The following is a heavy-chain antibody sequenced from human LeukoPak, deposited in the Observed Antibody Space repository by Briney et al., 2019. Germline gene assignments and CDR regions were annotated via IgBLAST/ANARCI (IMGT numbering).Heavy chain of an antibody. CDR2: INNYGGSR. CDR3: AKGGRECTSTTCYTLYNWFDP. Sequence: GGSLRLSCAASGFTLSRYAMNWVRQVPGKGLEWVSSINNYGGSRNYADSVKGRFTISRDNSKNTLYLQMNSLRAEDTAIYYCAKGGRECTSTTCYTLYNWFDPWGQGTLVTVSS. J-gene: IGHJ5*02. V-gene: IGHV3-23*01. CDR1: GFTLSRYA. D-gene: IGHD2-2*02.